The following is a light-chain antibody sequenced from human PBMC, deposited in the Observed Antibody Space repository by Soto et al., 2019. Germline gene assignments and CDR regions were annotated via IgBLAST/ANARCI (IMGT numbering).Light chain of an antibody. CDR3: QQYNTYPWT. CDR2: KAS. V-gene: IGKV1-5*03. CDR1: HTISIW. J-gene: IGKJ1*01. Sequence: DIQVTQSPSTLSASVGDRVTITCRASHTISIWLAWYQQKPGKAPKLLIYKASTLKSGVPSRFSGSGSGTEFTLTISSLQPDDFATYCCQQYNTYPWTLGQGTKVDIK.